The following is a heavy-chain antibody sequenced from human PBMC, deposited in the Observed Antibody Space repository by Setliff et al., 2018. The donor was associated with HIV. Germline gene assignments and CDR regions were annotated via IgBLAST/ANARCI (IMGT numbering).Heavy chain of an antibody. D-gene: IGHD3-22*01. Sequence: SETLSLTCTVSGGSISSGSYYWSWIRQPAGKGLEWIGRIYTSGSTNYNPSLKSRVTISVDTSKNQFSLKLRSVTAADTAVYYCARETYYYDNPQYYYYYMGVWGKGTTVTVSS. V-gene: IGHV4-61*02. CDR1: GGSISSGSYY. J-gene: IGHJ6*03. CDR2: IYTSGST. CDR3: ARETYYYDNPQYYYYYMGV.